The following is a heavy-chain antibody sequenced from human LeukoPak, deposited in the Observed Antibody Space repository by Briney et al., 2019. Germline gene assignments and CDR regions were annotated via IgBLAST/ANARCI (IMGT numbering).Heavy chain of an antibody. J-gene: IGHJ5*02. D-gene: IGHD6-19*01. CDR1: GGSISSGGYY. CDR3: ARGLPWGSGRYNWFDP. V-gene: IGHV4-31*03. Sequence: SETLSLTCTVSGGSISSGGYYWSWIRQHPGKGLEWIGYIYYSGSTYYNPSLKSRVTISVDTSKNQFSLKLSSVTAADTAVYYCARGLPWGSGRYNWFDPWGQGTLVTVSS. CDR2: IYYSGST.